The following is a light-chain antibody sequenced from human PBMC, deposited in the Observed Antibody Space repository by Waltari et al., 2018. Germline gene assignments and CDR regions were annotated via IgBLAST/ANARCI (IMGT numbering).Light chain of an antibody. J-gene: IGKJ1*01. CDR1: QSVSNM. Sequence: EIVLTQSPGTLSLSPGERATLSCRASQSVSNMVAWYQQKPGQAPRHLIHDTSNRATGIPARFSGSGSGTDCTLTISSLEPEDFAVYYCQQRSNWPPTFGQGTKVEI. CDR3: QQRSNWPPT. CDR2: DTS. V-gene: IGKV3-11*01.